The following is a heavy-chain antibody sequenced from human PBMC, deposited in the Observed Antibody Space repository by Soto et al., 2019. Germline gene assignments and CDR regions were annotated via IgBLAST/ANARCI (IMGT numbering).Heavy chain of an antibody. Sequence: ASVKVSCKASGGTFSRYAISWVRQAPGQGLEWMGGIIPIFGTANYAQKFQGRVTITADESTSTAYMELSSLRSEDTAVYYCARDNRWTSTGTPVRGNWFDPWGQGTLVTVSS. CDR1: GGTFSRYA. CDR2: IIPIFGTA. CDR3: ARDNRWTSTGTPVRGNWFDP. D-gene: IGHD1-1*01. J-gene: IGHJ5*02. V-gene: IGHV1-69*13.